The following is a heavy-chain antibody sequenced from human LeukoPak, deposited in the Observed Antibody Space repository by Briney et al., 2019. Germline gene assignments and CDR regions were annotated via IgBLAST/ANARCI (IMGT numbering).Heavy chain of an antibody. J-gene: IGHJ4*02. Sequence: GASVKVSFKASGYTFTSYGISWVRQAPGQGLEWMGWISAYNGNTNYAQKLQGRVTMTTDTSTSTAYMELRSLRSDDTAVYYCARGEGYCSGGSCLLFDYWGQGTLVTVSS. CDR3: ARGEGYCSGGSCLLFDY. CDR2: ISAYNGNT. D-gene: IGHD2-15*01. CDR1: GYTFTSYG. V-gene: IGHV1-18*01.